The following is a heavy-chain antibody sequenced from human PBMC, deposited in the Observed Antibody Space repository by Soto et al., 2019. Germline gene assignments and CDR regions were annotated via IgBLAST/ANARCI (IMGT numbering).Heavy chain of an antibody. CDR3: AKGEMATIRNSFDP. J-gene: IGHJ5*02. CDR1: AFSLTRCS. Sequence: WRSLRLSCLTSAFSLTRCSMSWGRQTPGKGLEWVSALSRSGGATYYADSVKGRFTISRDTSTNTLCLQMSNLRAEDTAIYYCAKGEMATIRNSFDPWGQGTLVTVSS. D-gene: IGHD5-12*01. CDR2: LSRSGGAT. V-gene: IGHV3-23*01.